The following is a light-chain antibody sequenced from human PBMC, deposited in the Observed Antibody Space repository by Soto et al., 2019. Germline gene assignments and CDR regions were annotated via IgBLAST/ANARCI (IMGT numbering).Light chain of an antibody. CDR3: QHYNSYLEA. J-gene: IGKJ1*01. Sequence: QTTQSPSTLSASVGDRVTITCRARQSISIWLAWYQQKPGKAPKLLIYDASILESGVPSRFSGSGSGTEFTLTISSLQPDDFATYYCQHYNSYLEAFGQGTKVDIK. CDR2: DAS. V-gene: IGKV1-5*01. CDR1: QSISIW.